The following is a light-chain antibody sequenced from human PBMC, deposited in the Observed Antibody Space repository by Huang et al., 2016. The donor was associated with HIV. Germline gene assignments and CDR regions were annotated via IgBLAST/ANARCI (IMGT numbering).Light chain of an antibody. CDR2: DAS. Sequence: EIVLTQSPATLSLSPGERATLSCRASQSVNNYLACYQQKPGQAPRLLIYDASNRATGIPARFSGSGSVTEFPLNISSLEPGDFAVYYCQQRSSPLTFGGGTKVQIK. CDR1: QSVNNY. CDR3: QQRSSPLT. J-gene: IGKJ4*01. V-gene: IGKV3-11*01.